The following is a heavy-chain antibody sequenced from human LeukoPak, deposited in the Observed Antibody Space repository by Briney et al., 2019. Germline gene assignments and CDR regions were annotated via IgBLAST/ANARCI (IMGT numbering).Heavy chain of an antibody. CDR3: ARLYYYYYMDV. CDR1: GGSISSKTYY. CDR2: IYYSGST. V-gene: IGHV4-39*01. Sequence: ASETPSLTCTVSGGSISSKTYYWGWIRQPPGKGLEWIGSIYYSGSTYYNPSLKSRVTISVDTSKNQFSLKLSSVTAADTAVYYCARLYYYYYMDVWGKGTTVTVSS. J-gene: IGHJ6*03.